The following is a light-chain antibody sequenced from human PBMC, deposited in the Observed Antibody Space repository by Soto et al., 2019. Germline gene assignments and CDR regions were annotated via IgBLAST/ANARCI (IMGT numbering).Light chain of an antibody. Sequence: DIQMTQSPSSLSASVGDRVTITCRASQSISSYLNWYQQTPGKAPKLLIYAASSFQSGVPSRFSGGGSGTDFTLTISSLQPEDFATYYCQQSYSTPPTFGGGTKVEIK. J-gene: IGKJ4*01. V-gene: IGKV1-39*01. CDR3: QQSYSTPPT. CDR1: QSISSY. CDR2: AAS.